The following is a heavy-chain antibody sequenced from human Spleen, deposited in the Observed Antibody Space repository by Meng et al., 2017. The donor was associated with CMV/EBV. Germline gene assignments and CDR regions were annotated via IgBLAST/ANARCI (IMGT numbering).Heavy chain of an antibody. D-gene: IGHD6-6*01. CDR1: GFSFSRYW. CDR3: AKGQECCRSSVLDY. CDR2: VKDDGGEK. V-gene: IGHV3-7*01. J-gene: IGHJ4*02. Sequence: GGSLRLSCAASGFSFSRYWMSWVRQAPGKGLEWVANVKDDGGEKYYVDSVKGRFSISRDNAKNSLFLQMNSLRVEDTAVYYCAKGQECCRSSVLDYWGQGTLVTVSS.